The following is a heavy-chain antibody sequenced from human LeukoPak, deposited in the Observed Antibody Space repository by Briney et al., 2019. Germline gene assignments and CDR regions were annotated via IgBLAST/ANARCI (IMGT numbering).Heavy chain of an antibody. V-gene: IGHV5-51*01. CDR3: ARQESEMATPANRYFDH. CDR2: IYPGDPDT. Sequence: GESLKISCQGSGYHFANDWIGWARQMPGIGLEWIGIIYPGDPDTIYSPSFQGQVTISADKSISTAYLQWSSLKASDSAMYYCARQESEMATPANRYFDHWGQGTLVTVSS. D-gene: IGHD5-24*01. J-gene: IGHJ4*02. CDR1: GYHFANDW.